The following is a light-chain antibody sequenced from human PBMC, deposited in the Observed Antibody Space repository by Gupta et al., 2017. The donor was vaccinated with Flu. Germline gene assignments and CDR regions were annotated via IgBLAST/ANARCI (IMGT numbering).Light chain of an antibody. CDR1: QDISIW. Sequence: DIQLTQPPLSVSASIGDRVTITCRASQDISIWVAWYQQKPGKAPKLLIYGASSLQGGVPTRFTGSGSGTDFTLTISSLQPEDFATYYCQQANSFPCTFGPGTKLEIK. V-gene: IGKV1-12*01. J-gene: IGKJ2*02. CDR3: QQANSFPCT. CDR2: GAS.